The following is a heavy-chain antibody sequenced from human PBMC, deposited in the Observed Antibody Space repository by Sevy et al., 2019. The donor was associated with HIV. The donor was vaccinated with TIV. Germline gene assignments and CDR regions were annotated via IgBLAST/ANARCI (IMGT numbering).Heavy chain of an antibody. J-gene: IGHJ5*02. D-gene: IGHD1-7*01. CDR1: GGSISSYY. CDR3: ARALYNWNYVSNWFDP. V-gene: IGHV4-59*13. Sequence: SDTLSLTCTVSGGSISSYYWSWIRQPPGKGLEWIGYIYYSGSTNYNPSLKSRVTISVDTSKNQFSLKLSSVTAADTAVYYCARALYNWNYVSNWFDPWGQGTLVTVSS. CDR2: IYYSGST.